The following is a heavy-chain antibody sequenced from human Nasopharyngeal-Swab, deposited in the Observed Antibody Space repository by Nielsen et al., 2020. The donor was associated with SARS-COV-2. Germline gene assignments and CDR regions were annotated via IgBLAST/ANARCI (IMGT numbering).Heavy chain of an antibody. Sequence: ASVKVSCKASGYTFTSYAMNWVRQDPGQGLERMGRINTNTGNPTYAQGFTGRFVFSLDTSVSTAYLQISSLKAEDTAVYYCARDPLFGELFGVQYYYYGMDVWGQGTTVTVSS. CDR1: GYTFTSYA. CDR3: ARDPLFGELFGVQYYYYGMDV. CDR2: INTNTGNP. D-gene: IGHD3-10*02. J-gene: IGHJ6*02. V-gene: IGHV7-4-1*02.